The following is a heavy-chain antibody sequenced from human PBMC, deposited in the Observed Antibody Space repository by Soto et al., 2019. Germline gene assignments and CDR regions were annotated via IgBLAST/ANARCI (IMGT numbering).Heavy chain of an antibody. CDR3: ARAKYSDNYRYYYYGLDV. J-gene: IGHJ6*02. CDR2: ISSSSNTI. D-gene: IGHD5-12*01. Sequence: EVHLVESGGGLVQPGGSLRLFCAASGFTFSTYSMNWVRQAPGKGLEWVSYISSSSNTIYYADSVKGRFTISRDNAKNSLFLQMNSLKDEDTAVYYCARAKYSDNYRYYYYGLDVWGQGTTVTVSS. V-gene: IGHV3-48*02. CDR1: GFTFSTYS.